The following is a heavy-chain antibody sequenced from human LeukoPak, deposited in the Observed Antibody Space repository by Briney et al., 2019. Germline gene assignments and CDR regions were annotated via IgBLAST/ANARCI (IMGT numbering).Heavy chain of an antibody. D-gene: IGHD1-26*01. CDR1: GGSVSSSY. CDR2: IYYSGST. CDR3: ARAASGSPAAFDI. Sequence: SETLSLTCSVSGGSVSSSYWSWIRQPPGKGLEWIGYIYYSGSTYYNPSLKSRVSISVDTLKKQFSLKLSSVTAADTAVYYCARAASGSPAAFDIWGQGTMVIVSS. V-gene: IGHV4-59*02. J-gene: IGHJ3*02.